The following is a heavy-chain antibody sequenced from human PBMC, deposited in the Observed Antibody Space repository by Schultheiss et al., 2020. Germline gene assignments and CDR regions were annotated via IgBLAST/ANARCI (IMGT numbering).Heavy chain of an antibody. D-gene: IGHD6-13*01. CDR2: IWYDGSNK. J-gene: IGHJ4*02. Sequence: GGSLRLSCAASGFTFSSYGMHWVRQAPGKGLEWVAVIWYDGSNKYYVDSVKGRFTISRDNAKNSLYLQMNSLRAEDTAVYYCARDTGSSWYGDYFDYWGQGTLVTVSS. CDR1: GFTFSSYG. V-gene: IGHV3-33*08. CDR3: ARDTGSSWYGDYFDY.